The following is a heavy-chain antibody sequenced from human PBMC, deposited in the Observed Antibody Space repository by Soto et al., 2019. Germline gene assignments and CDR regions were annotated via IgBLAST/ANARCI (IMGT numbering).Heavy chain of an antibody. J-gene: IGHJ6*02. D-gene: IGHD4-4*01. CDR3: ARRNYSNYVGYYYGMDV. CDR1: GFTFSSYW. Sequence: GGSLRLSCAASGFTFSSYWMHWVRQAPGKGLVWVSRINSDESSTSYADSVKGRFTISRDNAKNTLYLQMNSLRAEDTAVYYCARRNYSNYVGYYYGMDVWGQGTTVTVSS. CDR2: INSDESST. V-gene: IGHV3-74*01.